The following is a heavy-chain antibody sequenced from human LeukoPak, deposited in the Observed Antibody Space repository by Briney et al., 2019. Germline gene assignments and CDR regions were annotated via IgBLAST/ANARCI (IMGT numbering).Heavy chain of an antibody. Sequence: GASVKVSCKASGYTFTSYGISWVRQAPGQELEWMGWISAYSGNTNYAQKLQGRVTMTTDTSTSTAYMELRSLRSDDTAVYYCARDSDYYDSSGYVDYWGQGTLVTVSS. J-gene: IGHJ4*02. V-gene: IGHV1-18*01. CDR3: ARDSDYYDSSGYVDY. CDR1: GYTFTSYG. CDR2: ISAYSGNT. D-gene: IGHD3-22*01.